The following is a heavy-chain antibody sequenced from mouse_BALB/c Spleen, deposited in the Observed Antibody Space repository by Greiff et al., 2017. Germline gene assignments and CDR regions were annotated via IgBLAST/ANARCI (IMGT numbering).Heavy chain of an antibody. D-gene: IGHD1-1*01. CDR3: TRGGDGSSFYWYFDV. Sequence: VQLQQSGAELVRPGASVTLSCKASGYTFTDYEMHWVKQTPVHGLEWIGAIDPETGGTAYNQKFKGKATLTADKSSSTAYMELRSLTSEDSAVYYCTRGGDGSSFYWYFDVWGAGTTVTVSS. CDR1: GYTFTDYE. V-gene: IGHV1-15*01. CDR2: IDPETGGT. J-gene: IGHJ1*01.